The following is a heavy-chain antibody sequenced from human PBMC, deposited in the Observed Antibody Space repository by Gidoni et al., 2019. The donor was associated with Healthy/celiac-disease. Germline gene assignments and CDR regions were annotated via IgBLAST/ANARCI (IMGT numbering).Heavy chain of an antibody. D-gene: IGHD6-19*01. J-gene: IGHJ4*02. CDR2: IDWDDDK. V-gene: IGHV2-70*04. CDR3: ARIPDIGGSGWYYFDY. Sequence: QVTLKESGPAVVKPTQTLTLTCTFSGFSLSTSGMRVSWIRQPPGKALEWLARIDWDDDKFYSTSLKTRLTISKDTSKNQVVLTMTNMDPVDTATYYCARIPDIGGSGWYYFDYWGQGTLVTVSS. CDR1: GFSLSTSGMR.